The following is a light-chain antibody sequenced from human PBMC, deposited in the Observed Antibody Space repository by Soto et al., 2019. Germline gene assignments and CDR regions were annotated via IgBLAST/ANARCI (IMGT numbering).Light chain of an antibody. CDR2: GTS. CDR3: QQSYSFPRIT. Sequence: DIQMTQSPSSLSASVGDRVTLTFRASQTIDTYLNWYQQKPGKAPKLLIYGTSSLQGGVPSRFSGSGSGTHFTLTISSLQPEDFATYYCQQSYSFPRITFGQGTRLDLK. V-gene: IGKV1-39*01. CDR1: QTIDTY. J-gene: IGKJ5*01.